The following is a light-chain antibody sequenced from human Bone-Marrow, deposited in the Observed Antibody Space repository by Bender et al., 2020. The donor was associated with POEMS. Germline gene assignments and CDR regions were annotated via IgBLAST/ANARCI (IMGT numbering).Light chain of an antibody. J-gene: IGLJ3*02. CDR2: EVN. Sequence: QSALTQPASVSGSPGQSVTISCTGTSSDVGGYNYVSWYQQYPGNAPKLIIYEVNNRPSGVSHRFSGSKSGNTASLTISGLQAEDEADYYCTSFTSGTTWVFGGGTKVTAL. V-gene: IGLV2-14*01. CDR1: SSDVGGYNY. CDR3: TSFTSGTTWV.